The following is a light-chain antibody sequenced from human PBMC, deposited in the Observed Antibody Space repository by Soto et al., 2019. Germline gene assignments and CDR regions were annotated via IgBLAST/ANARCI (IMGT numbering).Light chain of an antibody. Sequence: QSVLTQPASVSGSPGQAITISCTGTSSDVGGYNFVSWYQQYPGKAPKLMIFEISDRPSGVSNRFSGSKSGNTASLTISGLQAEDEADYYCSSYTSNITRVFGGGTKLTVL. CDR1: SSDVGGYNF. J-gene: IGLJ3*02. CDR2: EIS. CDR3: SSYTSNITRV. V-gene: IGLV2-14*01.